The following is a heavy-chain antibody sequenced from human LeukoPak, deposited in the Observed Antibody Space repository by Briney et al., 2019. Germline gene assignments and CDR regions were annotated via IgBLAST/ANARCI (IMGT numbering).Heavy chain of an antibody. D-gene: IGHD4/OR15-4a*01. CDR2: IRQDGSEK. J-gene: IGHJ6*03. CDR3: AKDQVRPYYYYMDV. CDR1: GFTFSSSW. Sequence: GGSLRLSCAVSGFTFSSSWMSWVRQAPGKGLEWVANIRQDGSEKYYVDSVKGRFTISRDNAKNTLYLQMSSLRGEDTALYYCAKDQVRPYYYYMDVWGKGTTVTVSS. V-gene: IGHV3-7*01.